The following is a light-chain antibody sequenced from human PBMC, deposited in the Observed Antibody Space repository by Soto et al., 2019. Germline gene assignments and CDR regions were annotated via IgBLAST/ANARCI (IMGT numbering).Light chain of an antibody. Sequence: EIVLTQSPGTLSLSPGERATLSCRASQSVSSSYLAWYQQNPGQAPRLLIYGASSRATGIPDRFSGSGSGTDFNLTISRLEPEDFAVYYCQHYGDSPRTFGQGTKVEIK. CDR2: GAS. CDR3: QHYGDSPRT. J-gene: IGKJ1*01. V-gene: IGKV3-20*01. CDR1: QSVSSSY.